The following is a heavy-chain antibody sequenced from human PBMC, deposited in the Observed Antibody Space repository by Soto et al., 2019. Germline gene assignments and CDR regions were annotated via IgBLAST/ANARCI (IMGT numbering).Heavy chain of an antibody. V-gene: IGHV4-59*01. CDR2: IYYSGST. J-gene: IGHJ5*02. CDR3: ARVHARNYYGSGSYSSPGNWFDP. Sequence: PSETLSLTCTVSGGSISSYYWSWTRQPPGKGLEWIGYIYYSGSTNYNPSLKSRVTISVDTSKSQFSLKLSSVTAADTAVYYCARVHARNYYGSGSYSSPGNWFDPWGQGTLVTVSS. CDR1: GGSISSYY. D-gene: IGHD3-10*01.